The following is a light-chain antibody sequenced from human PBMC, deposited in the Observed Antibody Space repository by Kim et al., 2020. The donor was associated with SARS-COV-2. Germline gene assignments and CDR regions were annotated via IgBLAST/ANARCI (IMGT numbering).Light chain of an antibody. CDR2: DAS. Sequence: SVSPGERVTLSCRTSESVRYNLAWFQQQPGQAPRLLIHDASTRATGVPARFSGSGSGTEFTLSISSLQPEDLAVYYCQQYYSWPLSFGGGTKLEI. V-gene: IGKV3-15*01. CDR3: QQYYSWPLS. CDR1: ESVRYN. J-gene: IGKJ4*01.